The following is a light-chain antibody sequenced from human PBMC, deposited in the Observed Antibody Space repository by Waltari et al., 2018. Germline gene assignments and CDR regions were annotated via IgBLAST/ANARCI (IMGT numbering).Light chain of an antibody. CDR2: DAS. Sequence: EIGLTQSPATLSLSPGERATLSCRASQSVSSYLAWYQQKPGQAPRLLIYDASTRATGIPARFSGSGSGPDFTLTIRRLEPEDFAVYYCQQRSHWPPLTFGGGTTVEIK. CDR3: QQRSHWPPLT. V-gene: IGKV3-11*01. CDR1: QSVSSY. J-gene: IGKJ4*01.